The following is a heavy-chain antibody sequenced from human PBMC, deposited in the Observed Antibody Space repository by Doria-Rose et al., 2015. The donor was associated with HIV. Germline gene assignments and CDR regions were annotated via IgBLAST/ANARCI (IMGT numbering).Heavy chain of an antibody. J-gene: IGHJ4*02. V-gene: IGHV2-26*01. D-gene: IGHD6-13*01. CDR1: GVSLSSPGMG. CDR3: ARIKSSRWYHKYYFDF. Sequence: QVQLVQSGPVLVKPTETLTLTCTVSGVSLSSPGMGVSWIRQPPGKALEWLADIFSDDERSYKTSLKSRLTISRGTSKSQVVLTMTDMDPVDTATYYCARIKSSRWYHKYYFDFWGQGTLGIVSA. CDR2: IFSDDER.